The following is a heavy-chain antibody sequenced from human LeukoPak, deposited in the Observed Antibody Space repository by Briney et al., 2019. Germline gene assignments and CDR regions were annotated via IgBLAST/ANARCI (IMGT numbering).Heavy chain of an antibody. V-gene: IGHV3-23*01. Sequence: PGGSLRLSCAASGFTFSSYAMSWVRQAPGKGLEWVSAISGSGGSTYYADSVKGRFTISRDNSKNTLYLQMNSLRAEDTAVYYCAKGVWELLPPIYYYYGMDVWGQGTTVTVSS. D-gene: IGHD1-26*01. J-gene: IGHJ6*02. CDR2: ISGSGGST. CDR1: GFTFSSYA. CDR3: AKGVWELLPPIYYYYGMDV.